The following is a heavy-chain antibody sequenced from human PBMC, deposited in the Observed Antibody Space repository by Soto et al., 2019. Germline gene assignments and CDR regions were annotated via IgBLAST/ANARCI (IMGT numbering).Heavy chain of an antibody. Sequence: SETLSLTCAVSGGSISSSNWWSWVRQPPGKGLEWFGEIYHSGSTHYNPSLKNRATISVDKSKNQFSLKLSSVTAADTAVYYCARGQAAAGRRDQNLDYWGQGTLVTASS. CDR3: ARGQAAAGRRDQNLDY. D-gene: IGHD6-13*01. CDR2: IYHSGST. J-gene: IGHJ4*02. V-gene: IGHV4-4*02. CDR1: GGSISSSNW.